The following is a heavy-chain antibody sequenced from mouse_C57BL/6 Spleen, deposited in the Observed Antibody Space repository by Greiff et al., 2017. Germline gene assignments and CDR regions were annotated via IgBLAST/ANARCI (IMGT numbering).Heavy chain of an antibody. CDR2: MYPGSGNT. Sequence: VQLQQSGPELVKPGASVKISCKASGYSFTSYYIHWVKQRPGQGLEWIGWMYPGSGNTKYNEKFKGKATLTADTSSSTAYRQLSSLTSEDSAVYYCATNWGSAWFAYWGQGTLVTVSA. J-gene: IGHJ3*01. CDR3: ATNWGSAWFAY. CDR1: GYSFTSYY. D-gene: IGHD4-1*01. V-gene: IGHV1-66*01.